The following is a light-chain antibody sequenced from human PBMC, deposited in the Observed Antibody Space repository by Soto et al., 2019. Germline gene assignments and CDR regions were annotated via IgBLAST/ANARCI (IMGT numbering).Light chain of an antibody. CDR2: EVS. V-gene: IGLV2-23*02. CDR1: SSDVGSYNL. J-gene: IGLJ2*01. CDR3: CSYAGSRSYVV. Sequence: QSVLTQPASVSGSPGQSITISCTGTSSDVGSYNLVSWYQQHPGKAPKLMIYEVSKRPSGVSNRFSGSKSGNTASLTISGLQAEDEADYYCCSYAGSRSYVVFGGGTKVTVL.